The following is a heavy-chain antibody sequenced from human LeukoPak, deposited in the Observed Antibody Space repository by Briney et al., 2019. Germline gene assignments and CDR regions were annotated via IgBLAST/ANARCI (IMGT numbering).Heavy chain of an antibody. Sequence: SETLSLTYTVSGGSISSYYWSWIRQPPGKGLEWIGYIYYSGSTNYNPSLKSRVTISVDTSKNQFSLKLSSVTAADTAVYYCARVSDNNWFDPWGQGTLVTVSS. CDR3: ARVSDNNWFDP. V-gene: IGHV4-59*01. CDR2: IYYSGST. D-gene: IGHD2-15*01. J-gene: IGHJ5*02. CDR1: GGSISSYY.